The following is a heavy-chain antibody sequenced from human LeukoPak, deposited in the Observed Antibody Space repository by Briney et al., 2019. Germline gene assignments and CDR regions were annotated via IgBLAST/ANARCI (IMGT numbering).Heavy chain of an antibody. CDR2: IYSSGST. J-gene: IGHJ6*02. CDR3: ARISGFGDLRTYFYYGMDV. V-gene: IGHV4-4*07. CDR1: GGSMSSYY. D-gene: IGHD3-10*01. Sequence: SETLSLTCTVSGGSMSSYYWSWIRQPAGKGLEWIGRIYSSGSTNYNPSLKSRVTMSVDTSKNQFSLKVRSVTAADTAVYYCARISGFGDLRTYFYYGMDVWGQGTTITVPS.